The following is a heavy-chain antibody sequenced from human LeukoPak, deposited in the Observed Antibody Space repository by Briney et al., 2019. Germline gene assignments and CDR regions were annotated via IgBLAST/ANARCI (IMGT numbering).Heavy chain of an antibody. CDR3: PRMMTGTGDQ. CDR2: ISYDGSIK. Sequence: GRSLRLSCAASGFTFNSYAMHWVRQAPGKGLEWVAVISYDGSIKYYADSMKGRFTISRDNSKSTLYLQMNSLRVEDTAVYYCPRMMTGTGDQWGQGTLLIVSS. D-gene: IGHD1-7*01. V-gene: IGHV3-30-3*01. CDR1: GFTFNSYA. J-gene: IGHJ5*02.